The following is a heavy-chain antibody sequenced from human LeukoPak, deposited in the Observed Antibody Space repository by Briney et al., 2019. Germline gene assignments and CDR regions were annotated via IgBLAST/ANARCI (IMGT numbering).Heavy chain of an antibody. CDR1: GFTFSSYA. CDR2: ISYDGSNK. Sequence: GGSLRLSCAASGFTFSSYAMHWVRQAPGKGLEWVAVISYDGSNKYYADSVKGRFTISRDNSKNTLYLQMNSLRAEDTAVYYCARGVAPDYWGQGTLVTVSS. V-gene: IGHV3-30*04. CDR3: ARGVAPDY. J-gene: IGHJ4*02. D-gene: IGHD2-15*01.